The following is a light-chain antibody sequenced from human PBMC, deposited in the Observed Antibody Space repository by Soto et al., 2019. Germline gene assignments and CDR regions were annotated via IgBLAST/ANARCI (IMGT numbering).Light chain of an antibody. CDR1: SSDVGGYNY. J-gene: IGLJ2*01. CDR3: SSYTSSSTHDGV. CDR2: DGS. V-gene: IGLV2-14*01. Sequence: QSALTQPASVSGSPGQSITISCTGTSSDVGGYNYVSWYQQHPGKAPKLMIYDGSNRPSGVSNRFSGSKSGNTASLTISGLQAEDEAEYYCSSYTSSSTHDGVCGGGTKLTVL.